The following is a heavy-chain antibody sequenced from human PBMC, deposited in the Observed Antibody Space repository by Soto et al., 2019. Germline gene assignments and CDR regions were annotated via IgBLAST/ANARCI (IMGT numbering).Heavy chain of an antibody. J-gene: IGHJ4*02. CDR3: AKGIHYYDSSGYYSGY. CDR2: IWYDGSNK. D-gene: IGHD3-22*01. CDR1: GFTFSSYG. Sequence: GGSLRLSCAASGFTFSSYGMHWVRQAPGKGLEWVAVIWYDGSNKYYADSVKGRFTISRDNSKNTLYLQMNSLRAEDTAVYYCAKGIHYYDSSGYYSGYWGQGTLVTVSS. V-gene: IGHV3-30*02.